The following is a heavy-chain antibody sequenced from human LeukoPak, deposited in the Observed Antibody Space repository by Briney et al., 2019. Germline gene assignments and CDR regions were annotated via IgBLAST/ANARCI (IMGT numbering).Heavy chain of an antibody. Sequence: GGSLRLSCAASGFTFSSYWMNWARQAPGKGLEWVSVIYSGGSTYYADSVKGRFTISRDNSKNTLYLQMNSLRAEDTAVYYCAKIYGSGSYYTFDYWGQGTLVTVSS. CDR2: IYSGGST. D-gene: IGHD3-10*01. J-gene: IGHJ4*02. CDR1: GFTFSSYW. V-gene: IGHV3-23*03. CDR3: AKIYGSGSYYTFDY.